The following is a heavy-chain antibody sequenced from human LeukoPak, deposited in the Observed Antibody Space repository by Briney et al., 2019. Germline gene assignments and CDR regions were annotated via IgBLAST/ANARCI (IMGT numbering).Heavy chain of an antibody. Sequence: SETLSLTCTVSGGSISSYYWSWIRQPPGKGLEWIGYIYYSGSTNYNPSLKSRVTISVDTSKNQFSLKLSSVTAADTAVYYCARHDFWSGYYDYWGQGTLVTVSS. J-gene: IGHJ4*02. V-gene: IGHV4-59*01. CDR2: IYYSGST. CDR3: ARHDFWSGYYDY. CDR1: GGSISSYY. D-gene: IGHD3-3*01.